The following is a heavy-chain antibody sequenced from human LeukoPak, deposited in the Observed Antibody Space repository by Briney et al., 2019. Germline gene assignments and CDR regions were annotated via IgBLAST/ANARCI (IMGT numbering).Heavy chain of an antibody. CDR2: IRWDDER. Sequence: GGSLRLSCSASGFTFSSFWMGWVRQAPGKGLEWVASIRWDDERHHVDSVTGRFSVSRDNAKNSLYLQMNSLRAEDTAVYFCSRITTNGHFEYWGQGALVTVSS. CDR1: GFTFSSFW. J-gene: IGHJ4*02. D-gene: IGHD1-1*01. V-gene: IGHV3-7*01. CDR3: SRITTNGHFEY.